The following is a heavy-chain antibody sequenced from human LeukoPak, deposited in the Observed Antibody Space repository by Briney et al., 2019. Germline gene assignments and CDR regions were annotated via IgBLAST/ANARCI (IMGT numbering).Heavy chain of an antibody. CDR1: AAFISRYY. CDR3: ARIDPLGFFDQ. V-gene: IGHV4-59*12. D-gene: IGHD6-25*01. J-gene: IGHJ4*02. CDR2: IFYSGHS. Sequence: PSETLSLACSVSAAFISRYYWSWVRHPLGKGLEWLGYIFYSGHSNYNPSLTSRISMSVDTSKAQFSLELTSVTAADTAVYYCARIDPLGFFDQWGPGTLVTVSS.